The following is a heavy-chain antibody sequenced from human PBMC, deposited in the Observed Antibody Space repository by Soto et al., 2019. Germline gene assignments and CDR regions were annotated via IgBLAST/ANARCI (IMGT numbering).Heavy chain of an antibody. V-gene: IGHV4-59*01. CDR2: IYYSGST. CDR3: ARVGAAAGRFPYNWFDL. D-gene: IGHD6-13*01. J-gene: IGHJ5*02. Sequence: SETLSLTCTVSGGSISSYYWSWIRRPPGKGLEWIGYIYYSGSTNYNPSLKSRVTISVDTSKNQFSLKLSSVTAADTAVYYCARVGAAAGRFPYNWFDLWGQGTLVPVSS. CDR1: GGSISSYY.